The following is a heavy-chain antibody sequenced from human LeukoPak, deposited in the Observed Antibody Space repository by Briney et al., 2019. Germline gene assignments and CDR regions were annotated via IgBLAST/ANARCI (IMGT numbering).Heavy chain of an antibody. Sequence: ASVKVSCKASGYTFTGYYMHWVRQAPGQGLEWMGWINPNSGGTNYAQKFQSRVTMTRDTSISTAYMELSRLRSDDTAVYYCARDPYYDSSGYPWGQGTLVTVSS. J-gene: IGHJ5*02. D-gene: IGHD3-22*01. CDR3: ARDPYYDSSGYP. V-gene: IGHV1-2*02. CDR1: GYTFTGYY. CDR2: INPNSGGT.